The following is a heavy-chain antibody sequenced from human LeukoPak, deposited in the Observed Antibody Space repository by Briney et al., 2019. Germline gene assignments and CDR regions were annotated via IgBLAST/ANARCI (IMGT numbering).Heavy chain of an antibody. CDR1: GLTLSRTY. CDR3: GRGGRWELTDY. D-gene: IGHD1-26*01. Sequence: PGGSLRLSCKVSGLTLSRTYMTGVRQASGKAVEWLSVIYSGGDTNYADSVKGRFTISRDDSKNTLYLQLDSLRVEDTAVYFCGRGGRWELTDYWGQGTLVTVSS. J-gene: IGHJ4*02. CDR2: IYSGGDT. V-gene: IGHV3-53*01.